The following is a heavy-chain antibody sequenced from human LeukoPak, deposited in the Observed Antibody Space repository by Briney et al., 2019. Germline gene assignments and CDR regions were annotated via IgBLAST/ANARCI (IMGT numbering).Heavy chain of an antibody. D-gene: IGHD1-26*01. CDR3: ARMYSGSYYEFDY. CDR1: GGSVSSSGSY. Sequence: SETLSLTCTVSGGSVSSSGSYWSWIRQPPGKGLEWFAYIYYSGSTTYNPSLKSRVIISVDTSKNQFSLKLSSVTAADTAIYYCARMYSGSYYEFDYWGQGTLVTVSS. V-gene: IGHV4-61*08. J-gene: IGHJ4*02. CDR2: IYYSGST.